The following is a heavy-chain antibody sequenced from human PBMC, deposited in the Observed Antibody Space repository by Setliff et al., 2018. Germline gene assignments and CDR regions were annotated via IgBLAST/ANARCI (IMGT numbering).Heavy chain of an antibody. D-gene: IGHD6-13*01. CDR1: GFSLSTSGVG. CDR3: AHRLPKISAGGTAAFDI. CDR2: IYWDDDK. V-gene: IGHV2-5*02. J-gene: IGHJ3*02. Sequence: SGPTLVNPTQTLTLTCTFSGFSLSTSGVGVGWIRQPPGKALEWLALIYWDDDKRYSPSLKSRLTITKDTKNQVVLTMTNMDPVDTATYYCAHRLPKISAGGTAAFDIWGQGTMVTVSS.